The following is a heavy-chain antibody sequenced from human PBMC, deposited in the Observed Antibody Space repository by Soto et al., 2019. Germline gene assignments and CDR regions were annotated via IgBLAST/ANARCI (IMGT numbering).Heavy chain of an antibody. D-gene: IGHD2-2*01. J-gene: IGHJ4*02. CDR3: ARALEMATSAPHGY. CDR2: ISYDGSNK. V-gene: IGHV3-30-3*01. Sequence: PGGSLRLSCAASGFTFSSYAMHWVRQAPGKGLEWVAVISYDGSNKYYADSVKGRFTISRDNSKNTLYLQMNSLRAEDTAVYYCARALEMATSAPHGYWGQGT. CDR1: GFTFSSYA.